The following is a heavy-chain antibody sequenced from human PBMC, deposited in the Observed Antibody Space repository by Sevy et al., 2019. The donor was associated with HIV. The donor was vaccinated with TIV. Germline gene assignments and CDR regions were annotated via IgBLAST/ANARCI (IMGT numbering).Heavy chain of an antibody. CDR2: ISGSGGST. J-gene: IGHJ5*02. CDR1: GFTFSNYA. CDR3: ATGRQSLTSGWLNWFDP. Sequence: GGSLRLSCAASGFTFSNYAMSWVRQAPGKGLEWVSAISGSGGSTYYADSVKGRFTISRDNSKNTLYLQMNSLRAEDTALYYCATGRQSLTSGWLNWFDPWGQGTLVTVSS. D-gene: IGHD6-19*01. V-gene: IGHV3-23*01.